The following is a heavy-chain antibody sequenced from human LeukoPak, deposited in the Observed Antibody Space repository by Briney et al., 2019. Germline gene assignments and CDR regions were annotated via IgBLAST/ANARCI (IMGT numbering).Heavy chain of an antibody. D-gene: IGHD6-19*01. J-gene: IGHJ4*02. Sequence: GGSLRLSCAASGFTFSSYGMHWVRQAPGKGLEWVAVISYDGSNKYYADSVKGRFTISRDNSKNTLYPQMNSLRAEDTAVYYCAKPPSDSSGWYLFDYWGQGTLVTVSS. V-gene: IGHV3-30*18. CDR3: AKPPSDSSGWYLFDY. CDR1: GFTFSSYG. CDR2: ISYDGSNK.